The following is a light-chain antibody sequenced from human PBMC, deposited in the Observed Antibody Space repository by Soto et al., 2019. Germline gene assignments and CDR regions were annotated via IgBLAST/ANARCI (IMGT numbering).Light chain of an antibody. CDR3: SSYAGSNDLKGHVV. CDR1: SSDVGGYNY. CDR2: EVT. V-gene: IGLV2-8*01. Sequence: QSVLTQPPSASGSPGQSVTISCTGTSSDVGGYNYVSWYQQYQGKAPKLMIYEVTKRPSGVPDRFSGSKSGNTASLTVSGLQAEDEADYYCSSYAGSNDLKGHVVFGGGTKLTVL. J-gene: IGLJ2*01.